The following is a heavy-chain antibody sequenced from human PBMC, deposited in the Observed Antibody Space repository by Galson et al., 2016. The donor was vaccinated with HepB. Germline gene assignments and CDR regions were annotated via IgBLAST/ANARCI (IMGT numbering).Heavy chain of an antibody. CDR1: GSPLIELS. Sequence: SVKVSCKVSGSPLIELSIHWVRQAPGKGLEWMGGFNPENGERMYAQKFQGRVTMTEDTSTDTAYMELSSLRAEDTAVYYCATNLLEVGLNAYNIWGQGTTVSVSS. CDR3: ATNLLEVGLNAYNI. J-gene: IGHJ3*02. D-gene: IGHD1-26*01. CDR2: FNPENGER. V-gene: IGHV1-24*01.